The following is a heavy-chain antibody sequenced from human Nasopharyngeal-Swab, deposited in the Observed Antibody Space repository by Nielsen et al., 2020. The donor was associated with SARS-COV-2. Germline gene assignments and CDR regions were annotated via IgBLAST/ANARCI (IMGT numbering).Heavy chain of an antibody. V-gene: IGHV3-74*01. Sequence: GGSLRLSCAASGYTFSSYWMHWVRQAPGKGLVWVSRINIDGRVTDYADSVKGRFTISRDNARNTLYLQMNSLRAEDTAVYYCARVPSIAVAGILLPYYYYYMDVWGKGTTVTVSS. CDR3: ARVPSIAVAGILLPYYYYYMDV. J-gene: IGHJ6*03. D-gene: IGHD6-19*01. CDR2: INIDGRVT. CDR1: GYTFSSYW.